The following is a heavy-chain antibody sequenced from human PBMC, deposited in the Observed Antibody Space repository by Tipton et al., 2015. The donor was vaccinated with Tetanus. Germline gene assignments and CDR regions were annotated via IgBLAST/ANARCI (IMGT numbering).Heavy chain of an antibody. CDR2: ITGGNT. Sequence: SLRLSCAASGFTFSNYAMSWVRQAPGKGLEWVSGITGGNTYYADSVKGRVTISRDNSKNTLSLQMNSLRGEDTAVYYCAKALGSSAWYGPWGQGTLVTVSS. CDR1: GFTFSNYA. V-gene: IGHV3-23*01. CDR3: AKALGSSAWYGP. J-gene: IGHJ5*02. D-gene: IGHD6-13*01.